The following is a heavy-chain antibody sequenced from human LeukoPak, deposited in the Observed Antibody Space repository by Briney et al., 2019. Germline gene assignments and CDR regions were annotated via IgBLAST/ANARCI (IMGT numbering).Heavy chain of an antibody. D-gene: IGHD6-19*01. V-gene: IGHV4-4*07. J-gene: IGHJ3*02. Sequence: SETLSLTCAVSGDSISTYYWNWIRQPAGKGLEWIGRIYTTGSADHNPSLKSRITMSVDTFKNHLSLRLSSVTAADTAVYYCARERSIRYSSGWPYDAYDIWGPGTMVTVPS. CDR3: ARERSIRYSSGWPYDAYDI. CDR2: IYTTGSA. CDR1: GDSISTYY.